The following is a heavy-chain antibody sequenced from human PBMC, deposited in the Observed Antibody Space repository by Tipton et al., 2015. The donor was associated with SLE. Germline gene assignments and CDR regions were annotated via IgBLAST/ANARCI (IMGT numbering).Heavy chain of an antibody. CDR1: GFTFSTHN. CDR3: AKSARSAQYYYDSSVSFDY. J-gene: IGHJ4*02. Sequence: SLRLSCAASGFTFSTHNMHWVRQAPGKGLDWVSVMSSDGTLIYYSDSVKGRFTISRDNSKNMLYLEMNSLRAEDTAVYYCAKSARSAQYYYDSSVSFDYWGQGTLVTVSS. V-gene: IGHV3-30*04. D-gene: IGHD3-22*01. CDR2: MSSDGTLI.